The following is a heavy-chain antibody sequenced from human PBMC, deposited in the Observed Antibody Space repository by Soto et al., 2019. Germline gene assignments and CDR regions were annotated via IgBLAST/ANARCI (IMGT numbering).Heavy chain of an antibody. Sequence: EVQLVESGGGLVQPGRSLRLSCAASGFTFDDYAMHWVRQAPGKGLEWVSGISWNSGSIGYADSVKGRFTISRDNAKNSLYLQMNSLRAEDTALYYCAKAPGLLWFGEYKNDAFDIWGQGTMVTVSS. CDR1: GFTFDDYA. CDR2: ISWNSGSI. D-gene: IGHD3-10*01. V-gene: IGHV3-9*01. J-gene: IGHJ3*02. CDR3: AKAPGLLWFGEYKNDAFDI.